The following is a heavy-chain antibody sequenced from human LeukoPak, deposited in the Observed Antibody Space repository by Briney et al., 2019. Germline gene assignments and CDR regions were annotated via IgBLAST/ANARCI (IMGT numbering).Heavy chain of an antibody. V-gene: IGHV5-51*01. CDR1: GYSFTTYW. Sequence: GESLKISCKASGYSFTTYWIGWVRQMPGKGLEWMGITYPGDSDTRYSPSFRGQDTISADKSINTAYLQWSSLKASDTAMYYCAIGLGTAKIYMYYFDYWGQGTLVTVSS. J-gene: IGHJ4*02. D-gene: IGHD3-16*01. CDR3: AIGLGTAKIYMYYFDY. CDR2: TYPGDSDT.